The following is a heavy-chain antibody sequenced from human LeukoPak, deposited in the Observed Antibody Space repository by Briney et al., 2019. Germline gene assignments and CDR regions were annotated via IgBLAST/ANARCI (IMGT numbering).Heavy chain of an antibody. D-gene: IGHD2-21*02. CDR2: IRYDGSNK. CDR3: ARVSYTYCGGDCYPKH. CDR1: GFTFSSYG. V-gene: IGHV3-30*02. Sequence: GGSLRLSCASSGFTFSSYGMHWVRQAPGKGLKGVAFIRYDGSNKYYADSVKGRFTISRDNSKNTLYLQMNSLRAEDTAVYYCARVSYTYCGGDCYPKHWGQGTLVTVSS. J-gene: IGHJ4*02.